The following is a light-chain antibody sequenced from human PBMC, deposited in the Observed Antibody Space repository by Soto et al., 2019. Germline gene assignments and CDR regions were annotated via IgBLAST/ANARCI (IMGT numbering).Light chain of an antibody. Sequence: DIQMTQSPSSLSASVGDRVTITCRASQSISGYLNWYQQKPGKAPKLLIYAASSLQSGVPSRFSGSGSGTDFTLTISSLQPEDFATYYCQQSYSTPRVTFGPGTKVDIK. CDR3: QQSYSTPRVT. J-gene: IGKJ3*01. CDR2: AAS. V-gene: IGKV1-39*01. CDR1: QSISGY.